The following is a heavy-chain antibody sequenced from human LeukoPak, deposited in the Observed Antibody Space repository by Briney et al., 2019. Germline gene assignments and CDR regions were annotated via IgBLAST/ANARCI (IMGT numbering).Heavy chain of an antibody. D-gene: IGHD3-22*01. Sequence: SETLSLTCTVSGGSISSYYWSWIRQPPVKGLEWIGRIYTSGSTNYNPSLKSRVTMSVDTSKNQFSLKLSSVTAADTAVYYCARTGNYYYDSSGYRRYYFDYWGQGTLVTVSS. CDR3: ARTGNYYYDSSGYRRYYFDY. J-gene: IGHJ4*02. V-gene: IGHV4-4*07. CDR2: IYTSGST. CDR1: GGSISSYY.